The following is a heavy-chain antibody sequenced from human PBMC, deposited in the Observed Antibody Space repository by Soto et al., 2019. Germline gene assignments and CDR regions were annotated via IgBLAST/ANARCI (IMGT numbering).Heavy chain of an antibody. CDR1: GGSLSGYY. Sequence: SETLSLTCAVYGGSLSGYYWSWIRQPPGKGLEWIGEINHSGSTNYNPSLKSRVTISVDTSKNQFSLKLSSVTAADTAVYYCARGTSYYYYGMDVWGQGTTVTVSS. J-gene: IGHJ6*02. CDR3: ARGTSYYYYGMDV. CDR2: INHSGST. V-gene: IGHV4-34*01. D-gene: IGHD2-2*01.